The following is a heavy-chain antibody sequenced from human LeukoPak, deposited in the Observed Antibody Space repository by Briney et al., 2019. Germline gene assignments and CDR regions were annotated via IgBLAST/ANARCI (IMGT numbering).Heavy chain of an antibody. J-gene: IGHJ5*02. CDR3: ARGNGDYSGNWFDP. Sequence: PSETLSLTCAVYGGSFSGYYWSWIRQPPGKGLEWIGEINHSGSTNYNPSLKSRVTISVDTSKNQFSLKLSSVTAADTAVYYCARGNGDYSGNWFDPWGQGTLVTVSS. V-gene: IGHV4-34*01. D-gene: IGHD4-17*01. CDR1: GGSFSGYY. CDR2: INHSGST.